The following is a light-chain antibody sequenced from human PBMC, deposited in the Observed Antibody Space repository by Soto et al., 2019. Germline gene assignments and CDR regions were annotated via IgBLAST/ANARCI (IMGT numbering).Light chain of an antibody. CDR1: QSVTSN. V-gene: IGKV3-15*01. CDR3: KQHNNWHCT. CDR2: DAS. Sequence: ETVMTQSLVTLSVSPGERATLSCRASQSVTSNLAWYQQQPGQAPRLLIYDASTRASGVPSRVSGSGSGTEFTLTIRSLQSEEFSVYDSKQHNNWHCTFGLGTKVDIK. J-gene: IGKJ3*01.